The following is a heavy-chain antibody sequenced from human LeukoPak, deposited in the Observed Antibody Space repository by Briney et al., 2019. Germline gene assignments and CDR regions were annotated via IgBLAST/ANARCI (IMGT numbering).Heavy chain of an antibody. V-gene: IGHV4-38-2*01. CDR2: IYHSGST. CDR3: ANSWYYLDSSGLPKSDAFDR. D-gene: IGHD3-22*01. J-gene: IGHJ3*01. Sequence: SETLSLTCAVSGGSISSSAYWGWVRQPPPKGLEWIGTIYHSGSTYYNPSLNSRVTISIDTSKNQFSLKLSSVTAADTAVYYCANSWYYLDSSGLPKSDAFDRWGQGTLVTVSS. CDR1: GGSISSSAY.